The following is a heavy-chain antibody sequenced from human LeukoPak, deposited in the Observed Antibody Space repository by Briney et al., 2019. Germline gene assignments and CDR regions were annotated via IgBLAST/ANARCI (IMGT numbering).Heavy chain of an antibody. V-gene: IGHV3-7*01. D-gene: IGHD1-26*01. CDR3: ARDSLTPIVGAESPPY. Sequence: GGSLRLSCAASGFTFSSYWMSWVRQAPGKGLEWVANIKQDGSEKYYVDSVKGRFTISRDNAKNSLYLQMNSLRAEDTAVYYCARDSLTPIVGAESPPYWGQGTLVTVSS. CDR1: GFTFSSYW. J-gene: IGHJ4*02. CDR2: IKQDGSEK.